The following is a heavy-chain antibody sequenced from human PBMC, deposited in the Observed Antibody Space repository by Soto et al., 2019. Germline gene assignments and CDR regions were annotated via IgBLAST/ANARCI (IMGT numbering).Heavy chain of an antibody. J-gene: IGHJ6*02. CDR3: AREDPKGGLYYYYGMDV. Sequence: ASVKVSCKASGGTFSSYAISWVRQAPGQGLEWMGGIIPIFGTANYAQKFQGRVTITADESTSTAYMELSSLRSEDTAVYYCAREDPKGGLYYYYGMDVWGQGTTVTVSS. V-gene: IGHV1-69*13. D-gene: IGHD3-16*01. CDR2: IIPIFGTA. CDR1: GGTFSSYA.